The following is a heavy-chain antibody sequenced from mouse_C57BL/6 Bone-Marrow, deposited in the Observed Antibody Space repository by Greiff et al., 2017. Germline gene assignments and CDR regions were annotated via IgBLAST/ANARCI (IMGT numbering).Heavy chain of an antibody. V-gene: IGHV5-9*01. J-gene: IGHJ1*03. CDR3: ARQVTTVLATKYFDV. Sequence: EVKLMESGGGLVKPGGSLKLSCAASGFTFSSYTMSWVRQTPEKRLQWVAAISGGGGNTYYPDRVKGRFTISRDNDKNILYRQVSSLRSEDTALYYCARQVTTVLATKYFDVWGTGTTVTVSS. CDR2: ISGGGGNT. CDR1: GFTFSSYT. D-gene: IGHD1-1*01.